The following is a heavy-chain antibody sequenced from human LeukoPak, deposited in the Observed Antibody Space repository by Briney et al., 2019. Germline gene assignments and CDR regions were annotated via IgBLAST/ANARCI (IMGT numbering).Heavy chain of an antibody. Sequence: GGSLRLSCAASGFTFDDYAVHWVRQAPGKGLESLSYISPSGTDISYADSVKGRFTISRDNAKNSLYLQMNSLRAEDTAVYYCARGPSGYHNTGGQGTLVTVSS. CDR3: ARGPSGYHNT. V-gene: IGHV3-11*04. J-gene: IGHJ4*02. CDR1: GFTFDDYA. CDR2: ISPSGTDI. D-gene: IGHD5-12*01.